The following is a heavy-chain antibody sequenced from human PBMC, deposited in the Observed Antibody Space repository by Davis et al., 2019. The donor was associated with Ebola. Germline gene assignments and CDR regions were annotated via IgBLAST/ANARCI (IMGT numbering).Heavy chain of an antibody. D-gene: IGHD3-10*01. Sequence: PGGSLRLSCAASGFTFSSYWMSWVRQAPGKGLEWVSYISSSSSYTNYADSVKGRFTISRDNAKNSVYLHMNSLRAEDTAVYYCARDWGYGSGTYFGDYWGQGTLVTVSS. CDR1: GFTFSSYW. CDR2: ISSSSSYT. V-gene: IGHV3-11*05. CDR3: ARDWGYGSGTYFGDY. J-gene: IGHJ4*02.